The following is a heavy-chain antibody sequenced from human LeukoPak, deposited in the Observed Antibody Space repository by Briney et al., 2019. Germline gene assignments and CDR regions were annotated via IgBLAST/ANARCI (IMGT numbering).Heavy chain of an antibody. CDR1: GGSISSYY. V-gene: IGHV4-59*01. CDR2: IYYSGST. D-gene: IGHD1-26*01. J-gene: IGHJ6*03. CDR3: ARNSGSRYYYYYMDV. Sequence: SETLSLTCRVSGGSISSYYWSWIRQPPGKGLEWIGYIYYSGSTNYNPSLKSRVTISVDTSKNQFSLKLSSVTAADTAVYYCARNSGSRYYYYYMDVWGKGTTVTVSS.